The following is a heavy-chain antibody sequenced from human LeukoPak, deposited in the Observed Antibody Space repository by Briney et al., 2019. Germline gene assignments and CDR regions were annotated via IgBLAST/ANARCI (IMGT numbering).Heavy chain of an antibody. CDR3: ARVYVGLPYYYYYYMDV. Sequence: PGGSLRLSCAASGFTFSSYAMHWARQAPGKGLEWVAVISYDGSNKYYADSVKGRFTISRDNSKNTLYLQMNSLRAEDTAVYYCARVYVGLPYYYYYYMDVWGKGTTVTVSS. D-gene: IGHD2-8*01. J-gene: IGHJ6*03. CDR1: GFTFSSYA. CDR2: ISYDGSNK. V-gene: IGHV3-30*04.